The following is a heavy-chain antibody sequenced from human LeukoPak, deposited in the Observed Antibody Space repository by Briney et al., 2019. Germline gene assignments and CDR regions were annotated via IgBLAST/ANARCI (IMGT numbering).Heavy chain of an antibody. V-gene: IGHV1-8*01. CDR2: MNPNSGNT. CDR1: GYTFTSYD. D-gene: IGHD4-17*01. Sequence: ASVNVSCKASGYTFTSYDINWVRQATGQGLEWMGWMNPNSGNTGYAQKFQGRVTMTRNTSISTAYMELSSLRSEDTAVYYCARGWRASTTVTPGYYGMDVWGQGTTVTVSS. CDR3: ARGWRASTTVTPGYYGMDV. J-gene: IGHJ6*02.